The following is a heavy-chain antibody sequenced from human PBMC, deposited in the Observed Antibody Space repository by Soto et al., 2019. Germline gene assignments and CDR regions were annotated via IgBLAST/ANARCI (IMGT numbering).Heavy chain of an antibody. Sequence: PGESLKISCKGSGYSFTSYWIGWVLQMPGKGLEWMGIIYPGDSDTKYSPSFQGQVTISADKSISTAYLQWSSLKASDTAMYYCASRLVTAIRRRVAFDIWGQGTMVTVSS. V-gene: IGHV5-51*01. CDR1: GYSFTSYW. CDR3: ASRLVTAIRRRVAFDI. J-gene: IGHJ3*02. D-gene: IGHD2-21*02. CDR2: IYPGDSDT.